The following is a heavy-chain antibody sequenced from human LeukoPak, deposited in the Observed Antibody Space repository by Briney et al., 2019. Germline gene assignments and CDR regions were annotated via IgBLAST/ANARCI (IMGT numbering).Heavy chain of an antibody. CDR3: ARAWPNTWNDY. D-gene: IGHD1-1*01. J-gene: IGHJ4*02. Sequence: GGSLRLSCAASGFTFSSYGMHWVRQAPGKGLEWVAVIWYDGSNKYYADSVKGRFTISRDNSKNTLYLQMNSLRAEVTAVYYCARAWPNTWNDYWGQGTLVTVSS. V-gene: IGHV3-33*01. CDR1: GFTFSSYG. CDR2: IWYDGSNK.